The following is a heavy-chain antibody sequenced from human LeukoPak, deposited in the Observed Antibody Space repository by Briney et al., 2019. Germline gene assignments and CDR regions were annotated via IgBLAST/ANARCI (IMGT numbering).Heavy chain of an antibody. CDR3: AREGSIQVWSREFDP. CDR2: ISANNGNT. Sequence: ASVKVSCKASGYTFTGYGISWVRQAPGQGLEWMGWISANNGNTKYAQKVQGRVTMTTDTSTSTAYMELRSLRSDDTAVYYCAREGSIQVWSREFDPWGQGTQVTVSS. CDR1: GYTFTGYG. J-gene: IGHJ5*02. V-gene: IGHV1-18*01. D-gene: IGHD5-18*01.